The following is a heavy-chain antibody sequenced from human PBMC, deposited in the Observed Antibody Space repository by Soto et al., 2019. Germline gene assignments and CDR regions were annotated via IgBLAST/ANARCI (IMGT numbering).Heavy chain of an antibody. J-gene: IGHJ6*02. CDR3: ARLFEFLLGVPAANPGMDV. CDR2: IYPGDSDT. V-gene: IGHV5-51*01. D-gene: IGHD2-2*01. CDR1: AYSFTSYW. Sequence: GESLKISCKGSAYSFTSYWIGWVRQMPGKGLEWMGIIYPGDSDTRYSPSFQGQVTISADKSISTAYLQWSSLKASDTAMYYCARLFEFLLGVPAANPGMDVWGQGTTVTVSS.